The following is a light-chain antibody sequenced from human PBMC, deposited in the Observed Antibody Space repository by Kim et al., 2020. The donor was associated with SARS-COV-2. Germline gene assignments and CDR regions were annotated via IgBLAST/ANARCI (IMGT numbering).Light chain of an antibody. J-gene: IGLJ2*01. CDR2: QDN. CDR3: QAWDSSTAI. CDR1: KLGEKY. V-gene: IGLV3-1*01. Sequence: SYELTQPTSVSVSPGQTASIPCSGDKLGEKYTCWYQQKPGQTPVLVIYQDNKRPSGIPERFSGSNSGNTATLTISGTQAMDEADYYCQAWDSSTAIFGGG.